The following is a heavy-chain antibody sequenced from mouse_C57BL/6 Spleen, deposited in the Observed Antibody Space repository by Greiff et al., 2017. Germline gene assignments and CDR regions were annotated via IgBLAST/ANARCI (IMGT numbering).Heavy chain of an antibody. CDR3: TTLLANWDGDY. D-gene: IGHD4-1*01. Sequence: EVKLMESGAELVRPGASVKLSCTASGFNIKDDYMHWVKQRPEQGLEWIGWIDPENGDTEYASKFQGKATITADTSSNTAYLQLSSLTSEDAAVYYCTTLLANWDGDYWGQGTTLTVSS. V-gene: IGHV14-4*01. J-gene: IGHJ2*01. CDR1: GFNIKDDY. CDR2: IDPENGDT.